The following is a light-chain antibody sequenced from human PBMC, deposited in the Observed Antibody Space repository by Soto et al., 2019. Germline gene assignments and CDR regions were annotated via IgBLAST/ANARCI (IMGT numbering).Light chain of an antibody. CDR1: QDISNY. CDR3: LQYDNRSLT. Sequence: DIQMTQSPSSLSASVGDSVTITCQASQDISNYLNWYQQKPGKAPKLLIYDASNLETGVPSRFRGSGSGTDFTFTISSLQPEDIATYYCLQYDNRSLTFGGGTKVEIK. V-gene: IGKV1-33*01. CDR2: DAS. J-gene: IGKJ4*01.